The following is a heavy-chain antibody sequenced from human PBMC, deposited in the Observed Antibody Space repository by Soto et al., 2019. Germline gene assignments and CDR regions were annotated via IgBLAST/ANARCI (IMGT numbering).Heavy chain of an antibody. CDR3: ARSVGDCSGGSCYSLDFDY. Sequence: SETLSLTCTVSGGSISSGGYYWSWIRQHPGKGLEWIGYIYYSGSTYYNPSLKSRVTISVDTSKNQFSLKLSSVTAADTAVYYCARSVGDCSGGSCYSLDFDYWGQGTLVTVSS. CDR2: IYYSGST. D-gene: IGHD2-15*01. CDR1: GGSISSGGYY. J-gene: IGHJ4*02. V-gene: IGHV4-31*03.